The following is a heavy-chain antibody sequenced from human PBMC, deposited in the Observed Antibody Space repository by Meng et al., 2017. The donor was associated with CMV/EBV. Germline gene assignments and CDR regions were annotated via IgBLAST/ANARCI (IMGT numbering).Heavy chain of an antibody. CDR3: LPRPAANAEYFQH. Sequence: GGSLRLSCAASGFTFSSYAMSWVRQAPGKGLEWVSAISGSGGSTYYADSVKGRFTTPRDNSKNTLYLQMNSLRAEDTPVYYCLPRPAANAEYFQHSGQRTLVTVSS. V-gene: IGHV3-23*01. CDR2: ISGSGGST. J-gene: IGHJ1*01. CDR1: GFTFSSYA. D-gene: IGHD2-2*01.